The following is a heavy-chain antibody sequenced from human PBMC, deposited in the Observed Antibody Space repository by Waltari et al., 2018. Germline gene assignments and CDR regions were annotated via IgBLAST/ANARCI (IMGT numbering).Heavy chain of an antibody. Sequence: QVQLVQSGAEVKKPGSSVKVSCKASGGTFSSYAISWVRQAPGQGLEWMGGIIPILGIANYEQKVQGRVTITADESTSTAYMELSSLRSEDTAVYYCARVVGDLEENHDDGDPGYYYYMDVWGKGTTVTVSS. CDR1: GGTFSSYA. J-gene: IGHJ6*03. CDR3: ARVVGDLEENHDDGDPGYYYYMDV. D-gene: IGHD4-17*01. V-gene: IGHV1-69*04. CDR2: IIPILGIA.